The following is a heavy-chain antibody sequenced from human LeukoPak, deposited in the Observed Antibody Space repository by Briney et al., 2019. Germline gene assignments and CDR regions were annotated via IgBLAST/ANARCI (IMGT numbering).Heavy chain of an antibody. J-gene: IGHJ4*02. D-gene: IGHD2-15*01. CDR2: ISSSSSYT. CDR1: GCTFSDHY. V-gene: IGHV3-11*06. Sequence: GGSLRLSCAASGCTFSDHYMSWIRQAPGKGLEWVSYISSSSSYTNYADSVKGRFTIPRDNAKNSLYLQMNSLRAEDTAVYYCARDRVCSGGSCYSGFDYWGQETLVTVSS. CDR3: ARDRVCSGGSCYSGFDY.